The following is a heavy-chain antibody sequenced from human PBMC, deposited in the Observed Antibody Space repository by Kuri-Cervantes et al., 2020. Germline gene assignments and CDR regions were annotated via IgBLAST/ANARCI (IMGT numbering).Heavy chain of an antibody. J-gene: IGHJ6*04. CDR2: IIHSGST. Sequence: GSLRLSCAVYGGSFSNYYWTWIRQLPGKGLEWIGDIIHSGSTNYNPSLKSRVSISLDTSKKQFFLNLSSVTAADMAVYYCARGPHYYGSGSYSTHQHVWGKGTTVTVSS. CDR3: ARGPHYYGSGSYSTHQHV. D-gene: IGHD3-10*01. CDR1: GGSFSNYY. V-gene: IGHV4-34*01.